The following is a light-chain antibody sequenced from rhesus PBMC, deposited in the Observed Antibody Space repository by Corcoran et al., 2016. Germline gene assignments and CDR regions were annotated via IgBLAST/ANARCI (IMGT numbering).Light chain of an antibody. Sequence: DIQMTQSPSSLSASVGDRVTCTCRASQTIGNNVSWYQQEPGKAPKLLIYAASGLQSGVPSRLSAPGSGTEFTLTLINLQPEDFATYYYHQFNISPLTFGGGTKVAI. CDR3: HQFNISPLT. V-gene: IGKV1-41*01. CDR1: QTIGNN. J-gene: IGKJ4*01. CDR2: AAS.